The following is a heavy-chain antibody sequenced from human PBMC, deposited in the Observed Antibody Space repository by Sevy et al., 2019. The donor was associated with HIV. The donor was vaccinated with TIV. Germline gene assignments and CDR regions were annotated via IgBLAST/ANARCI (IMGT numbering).Heavy chain of an antibody. J-gene: IGHJ4*02. D-gene: IGHD3-16*01. Sequence: GGSLRLSCAASGFTFSSYAMSWVRQAPGKGLEWVSAISCSGVSTYYADSVKGWLTISRDNSKNTLDLQMNSLGAEDTGVYYCAKGKGWGSYHRSDYWGRGTLVTVSS. V-gene: IGHV3-23*01. CDR2: ISCSGVST. CDR3: AKGKGWGSYHRSDY. CDR1: GFTFSSYA.